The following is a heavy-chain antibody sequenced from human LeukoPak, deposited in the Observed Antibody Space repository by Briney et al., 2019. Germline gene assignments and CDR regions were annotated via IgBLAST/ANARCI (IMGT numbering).Heavy chain of an antibody. J-gene: IGHJ5*02. CDR1: GFTFSTYW. V-gene: IGHV3-74*01. Sequence: PGGSLRLSCAASGFTFSTYWMHWVRQAPGKGLVWVSRINSDGSSTTYADSVKGRFTISRDNAKNTLYLQMNSLRAEDTAVYYCARAPSYASGQNGRGAWFDPWGQGTLVTVSS. CDR3: ARAPSYASGQNGRGAWFDP. D-gene: IGHD3-10*01. CDR2: INSDGSST.